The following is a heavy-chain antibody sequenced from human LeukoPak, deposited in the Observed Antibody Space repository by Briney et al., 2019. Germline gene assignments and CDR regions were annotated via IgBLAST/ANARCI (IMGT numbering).Heavy chain of an antibody. CDR3: ARGYGSGTKGPDAFDI. CDR1: GYSFTSYW. V-gene: IGHV5-51*01. D-gene: IGHD3-10*01. Sequence: GESLKISCKGSGYSFTSYWIGWVRQMPGKGLEWMGIIYPGDSDTRYSPSFQGQVTISADKSISTAYLQWSSLKASDTAMYYCARGYGSGTKGPDAFDIWGQGTMVTVSS. J-gene: IGHJ3*02. CDR2: IYPGDSDT.